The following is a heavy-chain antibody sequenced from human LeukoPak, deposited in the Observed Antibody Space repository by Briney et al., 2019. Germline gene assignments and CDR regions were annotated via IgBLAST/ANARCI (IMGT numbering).Heavy chain of an antibody. V-gene: IGHV3-48*02. CDR1: GFTFSSYI. J-gene: IGHJ6*03. CDR3: ARSDYFYYMDV. Sequence: GSLTLSCAASGFTFSSYIMHWLRPAPGKGLEWVSYINSSSTNIYYADALKGPITIPRDNTKNSLHLQTNRARDEDAAVYYCARSDYFYYMDVWGKGTTVTVSS. CDR2: INSSSTNI.